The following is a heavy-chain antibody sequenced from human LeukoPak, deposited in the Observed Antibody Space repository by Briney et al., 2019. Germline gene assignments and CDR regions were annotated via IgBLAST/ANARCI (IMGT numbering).Heavy chain of an antibody. CDR1: GFTFSSYA. CDR2: ISGSGGST. Sequence: AGGSLRLSCAASGFTFSSYAMSWVRQAPGKGLEWVSAISGSGGSTYYADSVKGRFTISRDNSKNTLYLQMSSLRAEDTAVYYCAKVGLDIVVVPAVLDYWGQGTLVTVSS. J-gene: IGHJ4*02. V-gene: IGHV3-23*01. CDR3: AKVGLDIVVVPAVLDY. D-gene: IGHD2-2*03.